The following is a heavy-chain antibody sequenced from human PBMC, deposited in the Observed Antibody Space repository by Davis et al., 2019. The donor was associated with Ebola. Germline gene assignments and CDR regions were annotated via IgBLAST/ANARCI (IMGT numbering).Heavy chain of an antibody. D-gene: IGHD1-26*01. CDR1: GFTFSTYA. CDR2: ISSGGGAP. J-gene: IGHJ4*02. V-gene: IGHV3-23*01. Sequence: GGFLRLSCAAFGFTFSTYAMGWVRQAPGKGLEWVSDISSGGGAPYYADSVKGRFTTFRDNPKNTLYLQMNSLRADDTAVYYCAKQRGVGAIDYDYWGRGTLVTVSS. CDR3: AKQRGVGAIDYDY.